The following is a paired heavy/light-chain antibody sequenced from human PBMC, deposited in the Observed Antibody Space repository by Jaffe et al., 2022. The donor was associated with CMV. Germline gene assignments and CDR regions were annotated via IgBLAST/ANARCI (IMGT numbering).Heavy chain of an antibody. V-gene: IGHV3-30*03. J-gene: IGHJ4*02. Sequence: QVQLVESGGGVVQPGGSLRLSCEASGFTFSNYGMHWVRQAPGKGLEWVAVIAYDGSKKYYADSVKGRFTISRDNSKNTLYLQMNSLRAADTAVYHCARLDGPIAGSGGYPPNYLDYWGQGILVAVSS. D-gene: IGHD3-10*01. CDR1: GFTFSNYG. CDR3: ARLDGPIAGSGGYPPNYLDY. CDR2: IAYDGSKK.
Light chain of an antibody. CDR1: SSNIGYSY. CDR2: RDN. J-gene: IGLJ3*02. Sequence: QSVVTQPPSASGTPGQRVTISCSGSSSNIGYSYVYWYQQLPGTAPKLLIYRDNQRPSGVPDRFSASKSGTSASLAISGLRSEDEADYYCAAWDDSLSGWVFGGGTKLAVL. CDR3: AAWDDSLSGWV. V-gene: IGLV1-47*01.